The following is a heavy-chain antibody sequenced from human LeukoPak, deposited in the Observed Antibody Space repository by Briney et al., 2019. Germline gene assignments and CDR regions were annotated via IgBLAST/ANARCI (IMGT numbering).Heavy chain of an antibody. Sequence: GESLKISCKGSGYSFTSYWIGWVRQMPGKGLEWMGIIYPGDSDTRYSPSFQGQVTISADKSISTAYLQWSSLKASDTAMYYCARVGDIAAPNTRTWFDPWGQETLVTVSS. D-gene: IGHD6-6*01. CDR1: GYSFTSYW. CDR2: IYPGDSDT. V-gene: IGHV5-51*01. J-gene: IGHJ5*02. CDR3: ARVGDIAAPNTRTWFDP.